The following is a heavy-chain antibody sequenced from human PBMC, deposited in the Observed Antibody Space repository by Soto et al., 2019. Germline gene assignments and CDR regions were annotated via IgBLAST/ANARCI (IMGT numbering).Heavy chain of an antibody. D-gene: IGHD4-4*01. J-gene: IGHJ4*02. Sequence: QVQLVQSGAEVKKPGSSVKVSCKASGGTFSSYAISWVRQAPGQGLEWMGGIIPIFGTANYAQKFQGRVTTTADESTSTAYMERSSLRSEDTAVYYCARARDTVTSTWPFDYWGQGTLVTVSS. CDR1: GGTFSSYA. CDR3: ARARDTVTSTWPFDY. V-gene: IGHV1-69*01. CDR2: IIPIFGTA.